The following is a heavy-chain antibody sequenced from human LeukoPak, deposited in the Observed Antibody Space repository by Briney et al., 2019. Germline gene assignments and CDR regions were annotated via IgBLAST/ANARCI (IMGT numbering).Heavy chain of an antibody. CDR3: ARRGGSYNDY. D-gene: IGHD1-26*01. CDR1: GFTFSNYG. J-gene: IGHJ4*02. V-gene: IGHV3-74*01. Sequence: GRSLRLSCAASGFTFSNYGIHWVRQAPGKGLVWVSRISSDGSTTSYADSVKGRFTISRDNAKNTLYLQMSSLRAEDTAVYYCARRGGSYNDYWGQGTLVTVSS. CDR2: ISSDGSTT.